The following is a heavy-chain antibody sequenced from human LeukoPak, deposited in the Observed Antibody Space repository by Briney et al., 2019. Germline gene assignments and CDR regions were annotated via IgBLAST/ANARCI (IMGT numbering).Heavy chain of an antibody. CDR1: GGTFSSYA. V-gene: IGHV1-69*13. D-gene: IGHD2-2*01. CDR3: ARERYCSSTSCYRPQQNYDYYYMDV. Sequence: SVKVSCKASGGTFSSYAISWVRQAPGQGLEWMGGIIPIFGTANYAQKFQGRVTITADESTSTAYMELSSLRSEDTAVYYCARERYCSSTSCYRPQQNYDYYYMDVWGKGTTVTVSS. CDR2: IIPIFGTA. J-gene: IGHJ6*03.